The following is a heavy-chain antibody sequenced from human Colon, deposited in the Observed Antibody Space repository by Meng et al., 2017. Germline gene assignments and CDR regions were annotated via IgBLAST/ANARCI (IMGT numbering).Heavy chain of an antibody. Sequence: QVRLQASGPRLVRPSVTLSLTCTLSGGSVSSPSYYWSWIRQTPGKGLEWIGYVYYTGSANYNPSLKSRVTISVDTSKNHFSLNLTSVTAADTAVYYCARGRGSYSSIDFWGQGTLVTVSS. V-gene: IGHV4-61*03. CDR2: VYYTGSA. D-gene: IGHD1-26*01. CDR1: GGSVSSPSYY. J-gene: IGHJ4*02. CDR3: ARGRGSYSSIDF.